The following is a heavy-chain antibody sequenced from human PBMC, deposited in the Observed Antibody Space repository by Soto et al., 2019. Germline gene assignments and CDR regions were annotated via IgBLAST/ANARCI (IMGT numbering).Heavy chain of an antibody. D-gene: IGHD2-21*02. CDR2: ISASGGRT. J-gene: IGHJ4*02. V-gene: IGHV3-23*01. CDR1: GFTFSSDA. Sequence: EVQLLESGGDLVQPGGSLRLSCAASGFTFSSDAMSWVRQAPGKGLEWVSGISASGGRTYYAESVKGRFTISRDNSKNIVYLQMNRLRAEDTAVYYCAKVMGAPIGFFDYWGQATLVSVSS. CDR3: AKVMGAPIGFFDY.